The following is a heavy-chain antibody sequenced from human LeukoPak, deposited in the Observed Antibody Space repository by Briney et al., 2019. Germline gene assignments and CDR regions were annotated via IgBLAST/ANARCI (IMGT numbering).Heavy chain of an antibody. V-gene: IGHV4-59*12. Sequence: SETLSLTCTVSGGSISSYYWSWIRQPPGKGLEWIGYIYYSGSTYYNPSLKSRVTISVDTSKNQFSLKLSSVTAADTAVYYCARGHGSGSYYGYYYYYMDVWGKGTTVTVSS. CDR3: ARGHGSGSYYGYYYYYMDV. J-gene: IGHJ6*03. D-gene: IGHD3-10*01. CDR2: IYYSGST. CDR1: GGSISSYY.